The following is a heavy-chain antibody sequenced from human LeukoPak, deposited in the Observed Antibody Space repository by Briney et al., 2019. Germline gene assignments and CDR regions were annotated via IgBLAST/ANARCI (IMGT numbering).Heavy chain of an antibody. CDR1: GFTFDDYA. V-gene: IGHV3-9*01. CDR3: AAAAGIYYYGMDV. CDR2: ISWNSGSI. D-gene: IGHD6-13*01. J-gene: IGHJ6*02. Sequence: PGRSLRLSCAASGFTFDDYAMHWVRQAPGKGLEGGSGISWNSGSIGYADSVKGRFTISRDNAKNSLYLQMNSLRAEDTALYYCAAAAGIYYYGMDVWGQGTTVTVSS.